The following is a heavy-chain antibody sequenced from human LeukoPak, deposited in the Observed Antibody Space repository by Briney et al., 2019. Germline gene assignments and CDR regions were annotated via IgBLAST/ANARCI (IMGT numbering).Heavy chain of an antibody. D-gene: IGHD3-3*01. CDR2: ISAYNGNT. CDR3: ARGSGAYYEDAFDI. J-gene: IGHJ3*02. V-gene: IGHV1-18*01. CDR1: GYTFTSYG. Sequence: ASVKVSCKASGYTFTSYGISWVRQAPVQGLEWMGWISAYNGNTNYAQKLQGRVTMTTDTSTSTAYMELRSLRPDDTAVYYCARGSGAYYEDAFDIWGQGTMVTVSS.